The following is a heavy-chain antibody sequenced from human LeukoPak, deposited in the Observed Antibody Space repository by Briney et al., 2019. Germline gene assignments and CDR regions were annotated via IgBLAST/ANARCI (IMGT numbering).Heavy chain of an antibody. J-gene: IGHJ4*02. Sequence: SETLSLTRGVSGNFISRGYYWAWIRPPPGKGLEWVGSIYNTGSTYYNPSLRSRVTMSIDTSKNQFSLKLSSVTAADTAVYNCARNTIAWSPLGETQSAPHCFDSWGQGTLVTVSS. CDR3: ARNTIAWSPLGETQSAPHCFDS. CDR1: GNFISRGYY. D-gene: IGHD6-19*01. V-gene: IGHV4-38-2*01. CDR2: IYNTGST.